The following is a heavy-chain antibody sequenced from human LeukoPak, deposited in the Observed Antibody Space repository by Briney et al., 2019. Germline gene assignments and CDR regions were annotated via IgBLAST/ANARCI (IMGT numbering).Heavy chain of an antibody. D-gene: IGHD2-15*01. J-gene: IGHJ1*01. CDR3: ARARAPLGYCSGGSCHGYFQH. Sequence: GASVKVSCKASGYTFTSYYMHWVRQAPGQGLEWMGIINPSGGSTSYAQKFQGRVTMTRDTSTSTVYMELSSLRSEDTAVYYCARARAPLGYCSGGSCHGYFQHWGQGTLVTVSS. CDR2: INPSGGST. V-gene: IGHV1-46*01. CDR1: GYTFTSYY.